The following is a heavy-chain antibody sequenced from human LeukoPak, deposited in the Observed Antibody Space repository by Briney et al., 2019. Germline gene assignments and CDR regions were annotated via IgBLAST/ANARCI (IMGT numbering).Heavy chain of an antibody. J-gene: IGHJ4*02. CDR2: INPNSGGT. D-gene: IGHD2-21*01. CDR1: GYTFTGHY. Sequence: ASLKVSCKASGYTFTGHYLHWVGQAPGQGLEWMGWINPNSGGTNYAQKFQGRVTMTRGTSISTAYMELSRLRSDDTAVYYCARDEASGDPFDYWGQGTLVTVSS. CDR3: ARDEASGDPFDY. V-gene: IGHV1-2*02.